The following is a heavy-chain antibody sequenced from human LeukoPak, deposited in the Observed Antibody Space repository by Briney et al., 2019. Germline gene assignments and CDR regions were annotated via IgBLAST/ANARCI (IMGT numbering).Heavy chain of an antibody. CDR3: ARHIAIGGTCLHY. V-gene: IGHV4-59*08. CDR1: GGSINSYY. J-gene: IGHJ4*02. CDR2: ISYSGYT. D-gene: IGHD2/OR15-2a*01. Sequence: SETLSLTCTVSGGSINSYYWSWIRQPPGKGLEWIGYISYSGYTHYSPSLQSRVTISVDTSKNQFSPRLSSVTAADTAVYYCARHIAIGGTCLHYWGQGTPVTVSS.